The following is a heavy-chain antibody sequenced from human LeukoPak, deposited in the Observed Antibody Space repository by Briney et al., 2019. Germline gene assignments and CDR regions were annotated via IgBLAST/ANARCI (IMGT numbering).Heavy chain of an antibody. V-gene: IGHV1-69*13. CDR3: ARVRTTYYYDSSGYYRTDDAFDI. CDR1: GGTFSSYA. Sequence: ASVKVSCTASGGTFSSYAISWVRQAPGQGLEWMGGIIPIFGTANYAQKFQCRVTITADESTSTAYMELSSLRSEDTAVYYCARVRTTYYYDSSGYYRTDDAFDIWGQGTMVTVSS. CDR2: IIPIFGTA. D-gene: IGHD3-22*01. J-gene: IGHJ3*02.